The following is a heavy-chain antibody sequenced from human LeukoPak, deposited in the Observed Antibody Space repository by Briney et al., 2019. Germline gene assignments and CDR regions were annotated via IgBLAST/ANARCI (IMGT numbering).Heavy chain of an antibody. CDR2: IYHDGST. Sequence: SGTLSLTCAVSGGSTYSTDSWWSWVRQTPGKGLEWIGEIYHDGSTNYNPSLRNLVTISLDRSNNQFSLRLTSVTAADTAVYYCARGFCGGGACYSPGEWGQGTLVTVSS. V-gene: IGHV4-4*02. CDR3: ARGFCGGGACYSPGE. D-gene: IGHD2-15*01. CDR1: GGSTYSTDSW. J-gene: IGHJ4*02.